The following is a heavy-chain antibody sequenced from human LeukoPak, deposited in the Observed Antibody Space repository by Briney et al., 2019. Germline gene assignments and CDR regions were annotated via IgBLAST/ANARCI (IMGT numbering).Heavy chain of an antibody. Sequence: TGRSLRLSCAASGFTFSSYGMDWVRQAPGKGLEWVAVISYDGSNKYYADSVKGRFTISRDNSKNTLYLQMNSLRAEDTAVYYCAKRALDYWGQGTLVTVSS. CDR1: GFTFSSYG. V-gene: IGHV3-30*18. J-gene: IGHJ4*02. CDR2: ISYDGSNK. CDR3: AKRALDY.